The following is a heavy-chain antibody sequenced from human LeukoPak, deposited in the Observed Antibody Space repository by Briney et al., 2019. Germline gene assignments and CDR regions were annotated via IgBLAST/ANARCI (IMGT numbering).Heavy chain of an antibody. V-gene: IGHV3-74*01. CDR3: VRGAVGTGVWFDP. Sequence: PGGSLRLSCAASGFTVSGYWMHWVRQAPGKGLEWVSRINIDGATTNYADSVKGRFTISRDNAKNTLHLQMNSLRADDTAVYYCVRGAVGTGVWFDPWGQGTLVTVSS. CDR1: GFTVSGYW. J-gene: IGHJ5*02. CDR2: INIDGATT. D-gene: IGHD1-26*01.